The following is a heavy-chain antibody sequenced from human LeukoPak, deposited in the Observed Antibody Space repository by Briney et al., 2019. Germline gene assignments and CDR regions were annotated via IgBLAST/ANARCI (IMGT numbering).Heavy chain of an antibody. D-gene: IGHD2-15*01. CDR3: ARVDIVVVVAAIYFDY. V-gene: IGHV1-2*02. CDR1: GYTFTGYY. J-gene: IGHJ4*02. Sequence: EASVKVSCKASGYTFTGYYMHWVRQAPGQGLEWMGWINPNSGGTNYAQKFQGRVTMTRDTSISTAYMELSRLRPDDTAVYYCARVDIVVVVAAIYFDYWGQGTLVTVSS. CDR2: INPNSGGT.